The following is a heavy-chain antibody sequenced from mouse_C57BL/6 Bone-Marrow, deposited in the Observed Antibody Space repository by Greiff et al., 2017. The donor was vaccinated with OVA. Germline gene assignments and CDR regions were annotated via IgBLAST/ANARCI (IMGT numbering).Heavy chain of an antibody. D-gene: IGHD1-1*01. CDR1: GFTFSDYG. CDR3: ARGGYGSKTGTIAY. V-gene: IGHV5-15*01. CDR2: ISNLAYSI. J-gene: IGHJ3*01. Sequence: EVQGVESGGGLVQPGGSLKLSCAASGFTFSDYGMAWVRQAPRKGPEWVAFISNLAYSIYYADTVTGRFTISRENAKNTLYLEMSSLRSEDTAMYYCARGGYGSKTGTIAYWGQGTLVTVSA.